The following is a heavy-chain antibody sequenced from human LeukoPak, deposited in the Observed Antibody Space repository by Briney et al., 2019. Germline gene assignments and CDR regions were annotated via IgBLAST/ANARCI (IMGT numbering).Heavy chain of an antibody. CDR3: ARVGYSSIWCGPTCFDY. J-gene: IGHJ4*02. CDR1: GGSIRSDY. V-gene: IGHV4-59*01. CDR2: LSDTGST. D-gene: IGHD6-13*01. Sequence: SETLSLTCTVSGGSIRSDYWSWIRQPPGKKLEWIGYLSDTGSTNYNPSLKSRVTISRDTSKNQFSLKLSSVTAADTAVYYCARVGYSSIWCGPTCFDYWGQGSLVTVSS.